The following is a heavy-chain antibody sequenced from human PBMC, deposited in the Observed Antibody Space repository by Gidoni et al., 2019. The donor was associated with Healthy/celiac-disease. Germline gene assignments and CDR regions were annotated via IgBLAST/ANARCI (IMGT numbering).Heavy chain of an antibody. Sequence: QVQLQESGPGLVKPSETLSPTCAVSGYSISSGYYWGWIRQPPGKGLELIGSIYHSGTTYYHPSLKSRVTISVDTSKNQFSLKLSSVTAADTAVYYCAKPGGDFDYWGQGTLVTVSS. D-gene: IGHD2-21*01. V-gene: IGHV4-38-2*01. CDR2: IYHSGTT. J-gene: IGHJ4*02. CDR1: GYSISSGYY. CDR3: AKPGGDFDY.